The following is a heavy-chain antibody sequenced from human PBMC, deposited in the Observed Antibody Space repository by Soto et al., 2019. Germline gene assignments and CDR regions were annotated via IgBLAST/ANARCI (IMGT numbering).Heavy chain of an antibody. CDR1: GYTFTSYG. D-gene: IGHD5-18*01. CDR2: INAGNGNT. J-gene: IGHJ4*02. Sequence: ASVKVSCKASGYTFTSYGISWVRQAPGQGLEWMGWINAGNGNTKYSQKFQGRVTITRDTSASTGYMELSSLRSEDTAVYYCARDPGYSYGYNWGQGTLVTVSS. CDR3: ARDPGYSYGYN. V-gene: IGHV1-3*01.